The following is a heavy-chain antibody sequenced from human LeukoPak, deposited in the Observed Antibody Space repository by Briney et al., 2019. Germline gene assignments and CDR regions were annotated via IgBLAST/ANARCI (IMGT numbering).Heavy chain of an antibody. CDR3: VRDNPRCCGVIPSNIDDY. J-gene: IGHJ4*02. Sequence: GGSLRLSCVGSGFTFSTYWMNWVRQAPGKGLEWVANIKPDGSEKYYVDSVKGRFTISRDNVNNALFLQMNSLRVEDTAVYYCVRDNPRCCGVIPSNIDDYWGQGTLVTVSS. CDR2: IKPDGSEK. CDR1: GFTFSTYW. D-gene: IGHD2/OR15-2a*01. V-gene: IGHV3-7*01.